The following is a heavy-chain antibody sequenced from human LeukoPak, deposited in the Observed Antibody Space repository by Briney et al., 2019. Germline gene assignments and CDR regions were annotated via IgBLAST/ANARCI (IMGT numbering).Heavy chain of an antibody. D-gene: IGHD3-10*01. CDR2: INPNSGGT. V-gene: IGHV1-2*02. CDR1: VYTFTGYY. Sequence: VASVKVSCKASVYTFTGYYMHWVRQAPGQGLEWMGWINPNSGGTNYAQKFQGRVTMTRDTSISTAYMGLSRLRSDDTAVYYCARGRVTMVRGVLLSDYWGQGTLVTVSS. J-gene: IGHJ4*02. CDR3: ARGRVTMVRGVLLSDY.